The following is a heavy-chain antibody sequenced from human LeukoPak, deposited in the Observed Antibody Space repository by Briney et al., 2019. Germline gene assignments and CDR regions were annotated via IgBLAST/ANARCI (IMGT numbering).Heavy chain of an antibody. CDR2: INSDGSST. D-gene: IGHD2-15*01. V-gene: IGHV3-74*01. Sequence: QSGGSLRLSCAASGFTFSSYWMHWVRHAPGKGLVGVSRINSDGSSTSYADSVKGRFTISRDNAKNTLYLQMNSLRAEDTAVYYCASDSYSPEYFQHWGQGTLVTVSS. CDR3: ASDSYSPEYFQH. J-gene: IGHJ1*01. CDR1: GFTFSSYW.